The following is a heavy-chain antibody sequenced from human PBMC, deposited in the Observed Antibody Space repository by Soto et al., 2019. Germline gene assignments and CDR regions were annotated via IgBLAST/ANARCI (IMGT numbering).Heavy chain of an antibody. D-gene: IGHD3-10*01. CDR2: ISSSSSYI. V-gene: IGHV3-21*01. J-gene: IGHJ5*02. CDR1: GFTFSSYA. CDR3: ARDLEVYYGSGITNWFDP. Sequence: PGGSLRLSCAASGFTFSSYAMNWVRQAPGKGLEWVSSISSSSSYIYYADSVKGRFTISRDNAKNSLYLQMNSLRAEDTAVYYCARDLEVYYGSGITNWFDPWGQGTLVTVSS.